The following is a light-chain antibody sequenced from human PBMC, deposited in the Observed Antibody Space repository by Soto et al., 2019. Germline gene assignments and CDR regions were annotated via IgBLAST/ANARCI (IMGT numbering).Light chain of an antibody. CDR1: KIGSKS. CDR2: DDS. CDR3: QVWDGSDDHVV. V-gene: IGLV3-21*02. Sequence: SYELTQPPSVSVAPGQTATITCGGNKIGSKSVHWYRQKPGQAPVLVVYDDSDRPSGIPERLSGSNSGNTATLTISRVEAGDEADYFCQVWDGSDDHVVFGGGTQLTVL. J-gene: IGLJ2*01.